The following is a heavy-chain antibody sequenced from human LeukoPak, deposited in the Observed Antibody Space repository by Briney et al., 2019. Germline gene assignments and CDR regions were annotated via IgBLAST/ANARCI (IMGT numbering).Heavy chain of an antibody. Sequence: PGGSLRLSCAASGFTLSNHWMIWVRQAPGKGLERVANIKQDGTEKYYLDSVKGRFTISRDNAKNSLYLQMNSLRVEDTAVYYCAKTYCSGGSCYPPARWGQGTLVTVSS. J-gene: IGHJ4*02. V-gene: IGHV3-7*01. CDR1: GFTLSNHW. CDR3: AKTYCSGGSCYPPAR. CDR2: IKQDGTEK. D-gene: IGHD2-15*01.